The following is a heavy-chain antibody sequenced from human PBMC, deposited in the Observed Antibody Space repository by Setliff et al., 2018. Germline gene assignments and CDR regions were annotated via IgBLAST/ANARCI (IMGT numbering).Heavy chain of an antibody. CDR3: ASTLVTTNGDSYYGMDV. Sequence: GASVKVSCKASGYTFTRYAMHWVRQAPGLRLEWMGWIDAGNGDTKFSQKFQGRVTLTRDTSASRAHMELSSLRSEDTAVYYCASTLVTTNGDSYYGMDVWGQGTTVTVS. V-gene: IGHV1-3*01. CDR2: IDAGNGDT. D-gene: IGHD5-12*01. CDR1: GYTFTRYA. J-gene: IGHJ6*02.